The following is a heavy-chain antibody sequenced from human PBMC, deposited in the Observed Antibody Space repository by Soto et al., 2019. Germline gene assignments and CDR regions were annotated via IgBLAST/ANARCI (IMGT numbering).Heavy chain of an antibody. V-gene: IGHV4-34*01. CDR3: ARSPLGTHWFDP. CDR2: INHSGST. D-gene: IGHD1-1*01. CDR1: GGSFSGYY. J-gene: IGHJ5*02. Sequence: SETLSLTCAVYGGSFSGYYWSWIRQPPGKGLEWIGEINHSGSTNYNPSLKSRVTISVDTSKNQFSLKLSSVTAADTAVYYCARSPLGTHWFDPWGQGTLVTVSS.